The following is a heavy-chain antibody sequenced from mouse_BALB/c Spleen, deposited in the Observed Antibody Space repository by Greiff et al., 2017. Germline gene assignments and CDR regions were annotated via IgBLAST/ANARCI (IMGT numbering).Heavy chain of an antibody. V-gene: IGHV3-8*02. D-gene: IGHD2-10*02. Sequence: DVKLQESGPSLVKPSQTLSLTCSVTGDSITSGYWNWIRKFPGNKLEYMGYISYSGSTYYNPSLKSRISITRDTSKNQYYLQLNSVTTEDTATYYCARYKYGNLYAMDYWGQGTSVTVSS. CDR1: GDSITSGY. J-gene: IGHJ4*01. CDR3: ARYKYGNLYAMDY. CDR2: ISYSGST.